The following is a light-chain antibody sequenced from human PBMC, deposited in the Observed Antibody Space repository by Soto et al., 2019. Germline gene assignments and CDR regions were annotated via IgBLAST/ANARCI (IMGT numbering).Light chain of an antibody. CDR3: QVWDSSSDHPHVV. CDR1: NIGSKS. V-gene: IGLV3-21*04. CDR2: YDS. Sequence: SYELTQPPSVSVAPGKTARITCGGNNIGSKSVHWYQQKPGQAPVLVIYYDSDRPSGIPERFSGSNSGNTATLTISRVEAEDEAYYYCQVWDSSSDHPHVVFGGGTQLTVL. J-gene: IGLJ2*01.